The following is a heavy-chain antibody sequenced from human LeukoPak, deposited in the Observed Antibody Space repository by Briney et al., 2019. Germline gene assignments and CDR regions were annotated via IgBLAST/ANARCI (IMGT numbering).Heavy chain of an antibody. J-gene: IGHJ3*02. CDR2: IGTAGDP. CDR1: GFTFSSYD. V-gene: IGHV3-13*05. Sequence: GGSLRLSCAASGFTFSSYDMHWVRQATGKGLEWVSTIGTAGDPYYPGSVKGRFTISRENAKNSLYLQMNSLRAGDTAVYYCARAKTAGAFDIWGQGTMVTVSS. CDR3: ARAKTAGAFDI.